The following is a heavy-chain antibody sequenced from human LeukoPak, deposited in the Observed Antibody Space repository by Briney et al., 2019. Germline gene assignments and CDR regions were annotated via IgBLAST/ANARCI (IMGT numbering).Heavy chain of an antibody. CDR3: ARGSSSWYYPYNWFDP. D-gene: IGHD6-13*01. CDR1: GYTFTSYG. V-gene: IGHV1-18*01. CDR2: ISAYNGNT. J-gene: IGHJ5*02. Sequence: ASVKVSCKASGYTFTSYGISWVRQAPGQGLEWMGWISAYNGNTNYAQKLQGRVTMTTDTSTSTAYMELRSLRSDDTAVYHCARGSSSWYYPYNWFDPWGQGTLVTVSS.